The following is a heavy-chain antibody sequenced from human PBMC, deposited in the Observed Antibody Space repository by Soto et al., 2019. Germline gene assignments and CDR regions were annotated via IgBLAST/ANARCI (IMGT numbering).Heavy chain of an antibody. CDR1: GFSFSDNL. Sequence: QVQLVQSGAEVRKPGASVNISCRASGFSFSDNLINWVRQAPGQSLEWMGWINPDNGNKRYSQTFQGRATISRHSAASIAYVEVSDLTSEDTAVYYCARDLLSVGPRANDAFYVWGQGTMVTVSS. D-gene: IGHD1-26*01. V-gene: IGHV1-3*01. CDR3: ARDLLSVGPRANDAFYV. J-gene: IGHJ3*01. CDR2: INPDNGNK.